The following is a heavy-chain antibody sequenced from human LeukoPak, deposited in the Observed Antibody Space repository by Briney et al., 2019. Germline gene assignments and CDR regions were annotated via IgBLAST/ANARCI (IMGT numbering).Heavy chain of an antibody. CDR3: ALEYYYDSSGPRGFDY. J-gene: IGHJ4*02. D-gene: IGHD3-22*01. CDR2: INHSGGT. CDR1: GGSFSGYY. V-gene: IGHV4-34*01. Sequence: SETLSLTCAVYGGSFSGYYWSWIRQPPGKGLEWIGEINHSGGTNYNPSLKSRVTISVDTSKNQFSLKLSSVTAADTAVYYCALEYYYDSSGPRGFDYWGQGTLVTVSS.